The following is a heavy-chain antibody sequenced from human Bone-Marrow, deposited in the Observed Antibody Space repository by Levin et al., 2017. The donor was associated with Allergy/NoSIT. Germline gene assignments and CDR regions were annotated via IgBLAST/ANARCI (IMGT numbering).Heavy chain of an antibody. Sequence: GESLKISCAASGFTFSSYAMNWVRQAPGEGLKWVSTISGGGDSTYYADSVKGRFTISRDNSKNTLYLQMNSLRAEDTAIYYCVKGCGITCYSGLNFWGQGTLVTVSS. D-gene: IGHD2-15*01. CDR3: VKGCGITCYSGLNF. V-gene: IGHV3-23*01. CDR1: GFTFSSYA. CDR2: ISGGGDST. J-gene: IGHJ4*02.